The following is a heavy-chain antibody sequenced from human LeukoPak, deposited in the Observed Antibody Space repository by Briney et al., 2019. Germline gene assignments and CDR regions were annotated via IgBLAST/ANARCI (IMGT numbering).Heavy chain of an antibody. CDR2: IYYSGST. V-gene: IGHV4-59*01. CDR3: ARVIEGGYSYGSYYYYMDV. J-gene: IGHJ6*03. Sequence: SETLSLTCTVSGGSISSYYWSWIRQPPGKGLEWIGYIYYSGSTNYNPSLKSRVTISVDTSKNQFSLKLSSVTAADTAVYYCARVIEGGYSYGSYYYYMDVWGKGTTVTISS. D-gene: IGHD5-18*01. CDR1: GGSISSYY.